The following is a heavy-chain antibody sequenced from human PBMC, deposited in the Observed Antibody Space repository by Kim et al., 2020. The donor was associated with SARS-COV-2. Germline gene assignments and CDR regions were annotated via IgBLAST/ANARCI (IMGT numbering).Heavy chain of an antibody. CDR3: AILRGYSGYDGNDAFDI. V-gene: IGHV3-30*03. D-gene: IGHD5-12*01. J-gene: IGHJ3*02. Sequence: VKGRFTISRDNSKNTLYLQMNSLRAEDTAVYYCAILRGYSGYDGNDAFDIWGQGTMVTVSS.